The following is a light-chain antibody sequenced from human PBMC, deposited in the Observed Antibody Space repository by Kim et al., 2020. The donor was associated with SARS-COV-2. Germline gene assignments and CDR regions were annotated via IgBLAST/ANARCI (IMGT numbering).Light chain of an antibody. Sequence: SLSPGDRATLYCRASQSVSSNYLAWYQQKPGQTPRLLIYGASSRATGIPDRFSGSGSGTDFTLTISRLEPEDFAVYYCQQYGSSPRFGGGTKLEI. CDR3: QQYGSSPR. CDR2: GAS. V-gene: IGKV3-20*01. CDR1: QSVSSNY. J-gene: IGKJ4*01.